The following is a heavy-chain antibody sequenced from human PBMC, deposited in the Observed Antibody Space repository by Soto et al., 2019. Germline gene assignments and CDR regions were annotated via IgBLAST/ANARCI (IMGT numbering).Heavy chain of an antibody. CDR1: GFTFSNAW. D-gene: IGHD2-2*02. Sequence: PGGSLRLSCAASGFTFSNAWMSWVRQAPGKGLEWVGRIKSKTDGGTTDYAAPVKGRFTISRDDSKNTLYLQMNSLKTEDTAVYYCTTGSGYCSSTSCYTPRYYYYYGMDVWGQGTTVTVSS. CDR3: TTGSGYCSSTSCYTPRYYYYYGMDV. J-gene: IGHJ6*02. CDR2: IKSKTDGGTT. V-gene: IGHV3-15*01.